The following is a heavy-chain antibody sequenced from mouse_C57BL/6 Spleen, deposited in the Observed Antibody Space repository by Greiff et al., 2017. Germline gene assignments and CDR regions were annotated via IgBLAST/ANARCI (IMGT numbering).Heavy chain of an antibody. J-gene: IGHJ4*01. CDR3: ARRRSNYEGGAMDY. Sequence: QVQLQQPGAELVRPGSSVKLSCKASGYTFTSYWMHWVKQRPIQGLEWIGNIDPSDSETHYNQKFKDKATLTVDKSSSTAYMQLSSLTSEDSAVYYCARRRSNYEGGAMDYWGQGTSVTVSS. D-gene: IGHD2-5*01. V-gene: IGHV1-52*01. CDR1: GYTFTSYW. CDR2: IDPSDSET.